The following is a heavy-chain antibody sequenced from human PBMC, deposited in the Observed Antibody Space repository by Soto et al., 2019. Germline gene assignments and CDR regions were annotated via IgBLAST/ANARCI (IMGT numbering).Heavy chain of an antibody. V-gene: IGHV1-2*02. D-gene: IGHD3-16*02. CDR2: INPNSSGT. J-gene: IGHJ4*02. CDR1: GYTFTVYY. Sequence: QVQLVQSGAEVKKPGASVKVSCKASGYTFTVYYMHLVRQAPGQGLEWMRCINPNSSGTNYSQKFQGRVTVTRDTSISTAYVELSRLRSYGTAVYYCARAKRWRQSYYFDYWGQGTLVTVSS. CDR3: ARAKRWRQSYYFDY.